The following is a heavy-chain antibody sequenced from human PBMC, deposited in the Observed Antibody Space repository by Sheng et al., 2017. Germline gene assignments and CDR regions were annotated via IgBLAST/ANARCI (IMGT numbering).Heavy chain of an antibody. D-gene: IGHD1-26*01. Sequence: EVQLVESGGGLVQPGGSLRLSCVVSGFSLSDHYIDWVRQAPGKGLEWVGRTKNKANSYTTEYAASVKGRFTISRDDSKNALYLQMNSLKSEDTAVYYCGRWTSGSPDCWGQG. J-gene: IGHJ4*02. CDR3: GRWTSGSPDC. CDR1: GFSLSDHY. CDR2: TKNKANSYTT. V-gene: IGHV3-72*01.